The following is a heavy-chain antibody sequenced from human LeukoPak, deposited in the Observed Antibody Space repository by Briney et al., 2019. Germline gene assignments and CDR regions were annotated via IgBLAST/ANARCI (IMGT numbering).Heavy chain of an antibody. CDR3: AREASRVGMDV. V-gene: IGHV3-66*01. J-gene: IGHJ6*02. CDR2: IYSGGST. Sequence: PGGSLRLSCAASGFTFSSYAMSWVRQAPGKGLEWVSVIYSGGSTYYADSVKGRFTISRDNSKNTLYLQMNSLRAEDTAVYYCAREASRVGMDVWGQGTTVTVSS. CDR1: GFTFSSYA.